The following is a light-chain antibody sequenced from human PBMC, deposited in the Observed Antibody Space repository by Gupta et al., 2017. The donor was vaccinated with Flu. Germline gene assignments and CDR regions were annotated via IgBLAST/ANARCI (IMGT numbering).Light chain of an antibody. Sequence: SSVVTQPPSVSVAPGKTARIHCGGNDLGRQTVNSYTQKPGPAPLLLVNEDTDRPSGIPDRLAGSNAVKTATLHISRVEAGYEAYYFCQVWDYTTEHQVFGGGTKLTVL. J-gene: IGLJ2*01. CDR3: QVWDYTTEHQV. CDR1: DLGRQT. V-gene: IGLV3-21*03. CDR2: EDT.